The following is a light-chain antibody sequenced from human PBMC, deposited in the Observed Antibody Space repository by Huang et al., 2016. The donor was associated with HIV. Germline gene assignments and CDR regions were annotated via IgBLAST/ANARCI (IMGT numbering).Light chain of an antibody. J-gene: IGKJ4*01. CDR1: QSVGDY. CDR3: QQRSKWLS. CDR2: DAS. Sequence: IVLTQSPPTLSIYPGERVTLSCRASQSVGDYVAWYQQKPGQAPRLLIYDASQRASGVSASFSGSGSGTEFILTISSLEPEDYAVHYCQQRSKWLSFGGGTKVEIK. V-gene: IGKV3-11*01.